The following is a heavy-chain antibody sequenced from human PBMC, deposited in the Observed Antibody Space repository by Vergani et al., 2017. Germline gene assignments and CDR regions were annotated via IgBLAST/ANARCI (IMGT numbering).Heavy chain of an antibody. D-gene: IGHD2-15*01. CDR3: VREGSYGGSSPCRNPSYVYYYHMDV. CDR2: IYYDGSKK. V-gene: IGHV3-33*01. Sequence: QVQLVESGGGLVQPGRSLRPPCTSFGFPFSTYAMHWFGQAPGKGLEGVAIIYYDGSKKYYADSVKGRYNSSRDNSRNTLDLLMSSLRAEDTAIYYCVREGSYGGSSPCRNPSYVYYYHMDVLGEGNTGTVSS. J-gene: IGHJ6*03. CDR1: GFPFSTYA.